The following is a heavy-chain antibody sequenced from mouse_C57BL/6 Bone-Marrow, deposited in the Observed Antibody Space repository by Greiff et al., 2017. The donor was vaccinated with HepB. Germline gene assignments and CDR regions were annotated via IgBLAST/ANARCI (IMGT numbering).Heavy chain of an antibody. CDR2: IWSGGST. V-gene: IGHV2-2*01. Sequence: VKLVESGPGLVQPSQSLSITCTVSGFSFTSYGVHWVRQSPGKGLEWLGVIWSGGSTDYNAAFISRLSISKDNSKSQGFFKMNSLQADDTAIYYCARMVTPEYYAMDYWGQGTSVTVSS. CDR1: GFSFTSYG. D-gene: IGHD2-2*01. J-gene: IGHJ4*01. CDR3: ARMVTPEYYAMDY.